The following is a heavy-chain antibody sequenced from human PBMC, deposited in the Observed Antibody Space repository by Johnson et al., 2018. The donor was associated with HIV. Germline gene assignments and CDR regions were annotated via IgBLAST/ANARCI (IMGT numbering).Heavy chain of an antibody. CDR2: INSDGSST. D-gene: IGHD3-3*01. V-gene: IGHV3-74*01. CDR1: GFTFSSYW. J-gene: IGHJ3*02. CDR3: VRDRIWSDAFDI. Sequence: VQLVESGGGLVQPGGSLILSCAASGFTFSSYWMHWVRQAPGKGLVWVSRINSDGSSTSYADSVKGRFTISRDNAKNTLYLQMNSLRAEDTAVYYCVRDRIWSDAFDIWGQGTMVTVSS.